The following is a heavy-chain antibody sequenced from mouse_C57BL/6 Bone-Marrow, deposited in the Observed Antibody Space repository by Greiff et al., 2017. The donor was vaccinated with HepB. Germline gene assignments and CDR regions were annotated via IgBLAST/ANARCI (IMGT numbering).Heavy chain of an antibody. Sequence: VQLQQSGPGLVQPSQRLSITCTVSGFSLTSYGVHWVRQSPGKGLEWLGVIWSGGSTDYNAAFISRLSISKDNSKSQVFFKMNSLQADDTAIYYCARRGGSSPYYAMDYWGQGTSVTVSS. CDR3: ARRGGSSPYYAMDY. D-gene: IGHD1-1*01. CDR2: IWSGGST. V-gene: IGHV2-2*01. J-gene: IGHJ4*01. CDR1: GFSLTSYG.